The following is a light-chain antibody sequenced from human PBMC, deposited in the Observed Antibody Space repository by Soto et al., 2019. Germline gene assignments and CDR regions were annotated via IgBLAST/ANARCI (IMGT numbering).Light chain of an antibody. CDR3: SSYTSTSTLYV. J-gene: IGLJ1*01. V-gene: IGLV2-14*01. CDR1: SSDVGEYNY. Sequence: QSALTQPASVSGSLGQSITISCTGTSSDVGEYNYVSWYQQHPGKAPKLMIYEVRNRPSGVSNRFSGSKSGNTASLTISGLQGEDEGDYYCSSYTSTSTLYVFGTGTKLTVL. CDR2: EVR.